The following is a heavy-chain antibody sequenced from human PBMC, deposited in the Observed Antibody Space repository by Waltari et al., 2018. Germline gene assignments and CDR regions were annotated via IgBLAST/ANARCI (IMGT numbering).Heavy chain of an antibody. J-gene: IGHJ4*02. V-gene: IGHV1-2*02. D-gene: IGHD3-3*01. Sequence: QVQLVQSGAEVKKPGASVKVSGEASGYNFTDYSMHWGRQAPGQGLEWMGGINPNSGGTNDTQKFQGRVTMTRDTSISTAYMELSRLRSDDTAVYYCARGGPAIFGVLITKRFDYWGQGTLVTVSS. CDR2: INPNSGGT. CDR1: GYNFTDYS. CDR3: ARGGPAIFGVLITKRFDY.